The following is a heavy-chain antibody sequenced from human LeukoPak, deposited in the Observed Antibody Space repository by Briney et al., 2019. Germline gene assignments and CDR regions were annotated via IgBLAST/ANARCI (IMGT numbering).Heavy chain of an antibody. CDR3: AGDRKSGNFLGEFDH. D-gene: IGHD1-26*01. Sequence: SETLSLTCAVYGGSFSGYYWSWIRQPPGKGLEWIGEINHSGSTNYNPSLKSRVTISVDTSKNQFSLKLSSVTAADTAVYYCAGDRKSGNFLGEFDHWGQGTLVTVSS. J-gene: IGHJ5*02. V-gene: IGHV4-34*01. CDR2: INHSGST. CDR1: GGSFSGYY.